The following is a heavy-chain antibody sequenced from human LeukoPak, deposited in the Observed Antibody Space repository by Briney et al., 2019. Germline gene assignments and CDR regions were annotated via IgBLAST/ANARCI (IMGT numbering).Heavy chain of an antibody. CDR1: GDAIDSGDYY. J-gene: IGHJ5*02. V-gene: IGHV4-39*07. Sequence: PSEPQSLICTLSGDAIDSGDYYWRWVRKPPAGVLQCISSIVYSGYPNFDTSCKGRVSLSVGTAKSQFSLKLTSVTAADKAIYFCARQTIERCLGGGPDFFDPWGQGILVTVSS. CDR3: ARQTIERCLGGGPDFFDP. D-gene: IGHD3-3*01. CDR2: IVYSGYP.